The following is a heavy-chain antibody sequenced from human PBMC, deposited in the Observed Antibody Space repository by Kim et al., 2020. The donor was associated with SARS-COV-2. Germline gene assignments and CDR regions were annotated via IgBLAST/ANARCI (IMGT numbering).Heavy chain of an antibody. CDR1: GGSFSGYY. V-gene: IGHV4-34*01. CDR3: ARGGRDGYNYFPRHFDY. D-gene: IGHD5-12*01. J-gene: IGHJ4*02. Sequence: SETLSLTCAVYGGSFSGYYWSWIRQPPGKGLEWIGEINHSGSTNYNPSLKSRVTISVDTSKNQFSLKLSSVTAADTAVYYCARGGRDGYNYFPRHFDYWGQGTLVTVSS. CDR2: INHSGST.